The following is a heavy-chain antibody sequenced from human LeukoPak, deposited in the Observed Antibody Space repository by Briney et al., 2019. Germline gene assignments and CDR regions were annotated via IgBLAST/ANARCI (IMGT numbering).Heavy chain of an antibody. J-gene: IGHJ3*02. V-gene: IGHV1-18*01. CDR2: ISAYNGYT. Sequence: ASVKVSCKASGYTFTNYGVSWVRQAPGQGLEWMGWISAYNGYTNYAQKFQFRVTMTTDTSTSTAYMELRSLTSDDTAVYYCATVLVPETDYDFSPHAFEIWGQGTMVTVSS. D-gene: IGHD3-3*01. CDR3: ATVLVPETDYDFSPHAFEI. CDR1: GYTFTNYG.